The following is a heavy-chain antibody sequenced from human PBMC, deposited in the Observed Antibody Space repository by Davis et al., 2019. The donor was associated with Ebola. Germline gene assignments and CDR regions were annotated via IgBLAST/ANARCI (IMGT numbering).Heavy chain of an antibody. CDR2: ISGSSGST. Sequence: GESLKISCAASGFTFSSYAMSWVRQAPGKGLEWVSAISGSSGSTYYADSVKGRFTISRDNSKNTLYLQMNSLRAEDTAVYYCAKIRVVVVAATEFWGQGTLVTVSS. CDR3: AKIRVVVVAATEF. V-gene: IGHV3-23*01. CDR1: GFTFSSYA. D-gene: IGHD2-15*01. J-gene: IGHJ4*02.